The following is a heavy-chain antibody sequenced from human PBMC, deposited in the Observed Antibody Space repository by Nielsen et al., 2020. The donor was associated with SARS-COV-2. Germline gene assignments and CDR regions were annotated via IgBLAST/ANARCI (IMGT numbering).Heavy chain of an antibody. CDR1: GFTFDNYA. D-gene: IGHD1-26*01. J-gene: IGHJ4*02. CDR3: AKISGSQRHYFDF. Sequence: GGSLRLSCAASGFTFDNYAMTWVRQAPGKGLEWLSSIGTTGDKTFYADSVKGRFTISRDNSKNTLYLQLNSLRAEDTAVFYCAKISGSQRHYFDFWGQGALVSVSS. V-gene: IGHV3-23*01. CDR2: IGTTGDKT.